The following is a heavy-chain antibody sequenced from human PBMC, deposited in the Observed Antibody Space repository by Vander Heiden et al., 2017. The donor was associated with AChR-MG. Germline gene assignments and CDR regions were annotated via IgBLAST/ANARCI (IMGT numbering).Heavy chain of an antibody. V-gene: IGHV3-7*01. CDR3: ALGRPARPY. CDR2: IKQDGSEK. CDR1: GFTYSTYW. Sequence: EVQLVESGGGLVQPGESLRLPCAASGFTYSTYWMSWVRQAPGKGLEWVANIKQDGSEKYYVDSVKGRFTISRDNAKNSLYLQMNSLRAEDTAVYYCALGRPARPYWGQGTLVTVSS. D-gene: IGHD1-26*01. J-gene: IGHJ4*02.